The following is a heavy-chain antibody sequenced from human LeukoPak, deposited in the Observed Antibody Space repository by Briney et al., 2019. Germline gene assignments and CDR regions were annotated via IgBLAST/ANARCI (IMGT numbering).Heavy chain of an antibody. J-gene: IGHJ6*03. V-gene: IGHV3-48*04. Sequence: GGSLRLSCAASGFTFSSYSMNWVRQAPGKGLEWVSYISSSNSTIYYADSVKGRFTISRDNAKNSLYLQMNSLRAEDTAVYYCAREVGATSRDYYYYMDVWGKGTTVTVSS. CDR1: GFTFSSYS. D-gene: IGHD1-26*01. CDR3: AREVGATSRDYYYYMDV. CDR2: ISSSNSTI.